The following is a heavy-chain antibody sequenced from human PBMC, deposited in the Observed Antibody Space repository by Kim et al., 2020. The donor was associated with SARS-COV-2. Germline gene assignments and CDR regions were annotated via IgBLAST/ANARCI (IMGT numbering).Heavy chain of an antibody. CDR3: ARLTVTTYYYYGMDV. J-gene: IGHJ6*02. D-gene: IGHD4-17*01. CDR1: GFTFSSYS. CDR2: ISSSSSYI. V-gene: IGHV3-21*01. Sequence: GGSLILSCAASGFTFSSYSMNWVRQAPGKGLECVSSISSSSSYIYYADSVKGRFTISRDNAKNSLYLQMNSLRAEDTAVYYCARLTVTTYYYYGMDVWGQGTTVTVSS.